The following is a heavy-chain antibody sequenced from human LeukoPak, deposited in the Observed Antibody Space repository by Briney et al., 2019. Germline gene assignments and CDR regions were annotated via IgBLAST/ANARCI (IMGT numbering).Heavy chain of an antibody. CDR1: GFTFSSYA. J-gene: IGHJ4*02. CDR3: AKDSCGYDELDY. D-gene: IGHD5-12*01. CDR2: ISGSGGST. Sequence: GGSLRLSCAASGFTFSSYAMSWVRQAPGKGLEWVSAISGSGGSTYYADSVKGWFTISRDNSKNTLYLQMNSLRAEDTAVYYCAKDSCGYDELDYWGQGTLVTVSS. V-gene: IGHV3-23*01.